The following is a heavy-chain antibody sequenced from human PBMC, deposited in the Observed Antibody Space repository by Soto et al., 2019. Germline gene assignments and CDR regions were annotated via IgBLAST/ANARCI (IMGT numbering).Heavy chain of an antibody. CDR3: ARVAAAAGTGAFDI. CDR2: ISAYNGNT. CDR1: GYTFTSYG. Sequence: ASVKVSCKASGYTFTSYGISWVRQAPGQGLEWTGWISAYNGNTNYAQKLQGRVTITTDTSTSTAYMELRSMRYDDTAVYYCARVAAAAGTGAFDIWGQGTMVTVSS. D-gene: IGHD6-13*01. J-gene: IGHJ3*02. V-gene: IGHV1-18*01.